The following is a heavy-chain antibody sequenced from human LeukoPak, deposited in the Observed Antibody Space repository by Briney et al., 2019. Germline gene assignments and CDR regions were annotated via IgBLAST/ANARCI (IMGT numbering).Heavy chain of an antibody. CDR2: ISYDGSNK. V-gene: IGHV3-30*18. Sequence: GGSLRLSCAASGFTFSSYGMHWVRQAPGKGLEWVAVISYDGSNKYYADSVKGRFTISRDNSKNTLYLQMNSLRAEYTAVYYCAKGSEIRAFDYWGQGTLVTVSS. J-gene: IGHJ4*02. CDR1: GFTFSSYG. CDR3: AKGSEIRAFDY. D-gene: IGHD5-24*01.